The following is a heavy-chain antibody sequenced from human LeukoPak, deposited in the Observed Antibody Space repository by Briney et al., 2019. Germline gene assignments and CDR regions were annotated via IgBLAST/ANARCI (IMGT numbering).Heavy chain of an antibody. CDR1: GGIFSSYA. Sequence: ASVKVSCKASGGIFSSYAISWVRHATGQGLEWMGGIIPIFGTANYAQKFQGRVTITADESTSTAYMELSSLRSEDTAVYYCARDRGPIAVAGRYFDYWGQGTLVTVSS. V-gene: IGHV1-69*01. CDR3: ARDRGPIAVAGRYFDY. D-gene: IGHD6-19*01. J-gene: IGHJ4*02. CDR2: IIPIFGTA.